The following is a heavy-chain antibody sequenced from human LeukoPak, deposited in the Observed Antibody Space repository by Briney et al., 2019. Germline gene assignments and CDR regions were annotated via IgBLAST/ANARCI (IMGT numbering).Heavy chain of an antibody. D-gene: IGHD3-22*01. J-gene: IGHJ4*02. V-gene: IGHV4-59*01. CDR2: IYYSGST. CDR1: GGSISSYY. Sequence: SETLSLTCTVSGGSISSYYWSWIRQPPGKGLEWIGYIYYSGSTNYNPSLKSRVTISVETSKNQFSLKLSSVTAADTAVYYCASSYYYDSSGYYPFPDYWGQGTLVTVSS. CDR3: ASSYYYDSSGYYPFPDY.